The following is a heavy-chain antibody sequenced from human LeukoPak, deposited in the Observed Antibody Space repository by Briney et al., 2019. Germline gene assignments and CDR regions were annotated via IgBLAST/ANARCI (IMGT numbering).Heavy chain of an antibody. CDR2: IYPGDSDT. D-gene: IGHD3-22*01. J-gene: IGHJ4*02. CDR3: ARRGYYDSSGYYFGNY. Sequence: GESLQISCKGSGYSFTSYWIGWVRQMPGKGLEWMGIIYPGDSDTRYSPSFQGQVTISADKSISTAYLQWSSLKASDTAMYYCARRGYYDSSGYYFGNYWGQGTLVTVSS. CDR1: GYSFTSYW. V-gene: IGHV5-51*01.